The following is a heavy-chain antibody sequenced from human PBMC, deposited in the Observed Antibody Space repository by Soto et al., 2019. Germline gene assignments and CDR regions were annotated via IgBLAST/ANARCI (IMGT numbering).Heavy chain of an antibody. Sequence: SETLSLTCTVAGGSISSYYWSWIRQPPGKGLEWIGYIYYSGSTNYNPSLKSRVTISVDTSKNQFSLKLSSVTAADTAVYYCARSPISYYYDSSALKEYYFDYWGQGTLVTVSS. J-gene: IGHJ4*02. CDR2: IYYSGST. CDR3: ARSPISYYYDSSALKEYYFDY. D-gene: IGHD3-22*01. V-gene: IGHV4-59*01. CDR1: GGSISSYY.